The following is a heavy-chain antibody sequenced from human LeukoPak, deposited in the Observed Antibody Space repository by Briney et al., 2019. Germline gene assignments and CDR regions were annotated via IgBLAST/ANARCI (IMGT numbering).Heavy chain of an antibody. CDR2: IKQDGSEK. CDR3: AKDPAALPINWFDP. V-gene: IGHV3-7*03. J-gene: IGHJ5*02. D-gene: IGHD2-2*01. Sequence: GGSLRLSCAASGFTFSSFWMSWVRQAPGKGLEWVANIKQDGSEKYYVDSVKGRFTISRDNAKNSLYLQMNSLRAEDTAVYYCAKDPAALPINWFDPWGQGTLVTVSS. CDR1: GFTFSSFW.